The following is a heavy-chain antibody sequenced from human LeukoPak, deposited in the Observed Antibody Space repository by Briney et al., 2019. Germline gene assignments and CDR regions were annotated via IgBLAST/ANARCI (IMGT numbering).Heavy chain of an antibody. CDR2: IIPILGIA. CDR1: GGTFGSYA. Sequence: SVKASCKASGGTFGSYAISWVRQAPGQGLEWMGRIIPILGIANYAQKFQGRVTITADKSTSTAYMELSSLRSEDTAVYYCTRALGRGYGMDVWGQGTTVTVSS. D-gene: IGHD2-15*01. V-gene: IGHV1-69*04. J-gene: IGHJ6*02. CDR3: TRALGRGYGMDV.